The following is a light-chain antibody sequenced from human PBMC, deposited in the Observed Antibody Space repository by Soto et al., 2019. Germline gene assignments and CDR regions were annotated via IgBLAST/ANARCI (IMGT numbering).Light chain of an antibody. CDR1: QSVSGY. J-gene: IGKJ5*01. V-gene: IGKV3D-11*02. Sequence: EIVLTQSTATLCLSPRETATLASRASQSVSGYIGWYQQKPGQAPRILIYADSNRATGIPARFSGSGAGTDFTLTISSLEPEDFSVYYCQQRYNWPIPFGQGTRLEI. CDR3: QQRYNWPIP. CDR2: ADS.